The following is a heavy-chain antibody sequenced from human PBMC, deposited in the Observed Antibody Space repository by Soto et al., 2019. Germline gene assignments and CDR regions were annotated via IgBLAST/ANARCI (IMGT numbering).Heavy chain of an antibody. Sequence: GGSLRLSCAASGFTFSTYSMNWVRQAPGKGLEWVSYISSSRSSIYYADSVKGRFTISRDNAKNSLYLQMNSLRDEDTAVYYCARDQLYYNDISGRPLNAFDVWGQGTMVTVSS. J-gene: IGHJ3*01. V-gene: IGHV3-48*02. D-gene: IGHD3-22*01. CDR3: ARDQLYYNDISGRPLNAFDV. CDR2: ISSSRSSI. CDR1: GFTFSTYS.